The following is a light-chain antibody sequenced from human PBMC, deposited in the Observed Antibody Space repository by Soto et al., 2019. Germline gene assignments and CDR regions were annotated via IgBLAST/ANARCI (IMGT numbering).Light chain of an antibody. CDR2: AAS. CDR1: QGIRND. CDR3: LQDYTYPWT. Sequence: AIQMTQSPSSLSASVGDRVTITCRASQGIRNDLGWYQQKPGKAPKLLIYAASSLQSGVPSRFNGSGSGKDFTLTISSLQPEDFATYYCLQDYTYPWTFGQGTKVEIK. J-gene: IGKJ1*01. V-gene: IGKV1-6*01.